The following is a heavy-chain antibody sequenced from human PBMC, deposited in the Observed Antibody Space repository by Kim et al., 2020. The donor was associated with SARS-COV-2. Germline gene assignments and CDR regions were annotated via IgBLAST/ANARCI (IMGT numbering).Heavy chain of an antibody. D-gene: IGHD3-9*01. J-gene: IGHJ4*02. V-gene: IGHV3-23*01. CDR3: AVLPTYFNVLTGYPLDY. Sequence: KGTFTISRDNSQNTLYLQMTSLRAEDTAVYYCAVLPTYFNVLTGYPLDYWGQGTMVTVSS.